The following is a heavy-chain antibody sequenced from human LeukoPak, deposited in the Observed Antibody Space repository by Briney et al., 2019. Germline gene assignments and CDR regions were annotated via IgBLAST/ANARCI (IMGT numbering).Heavy chain of an antibody. D-gene: IGHD3-10*01. CDR2: ISSSSSYI. CDR3: ASFVGGSGSRDY. J-gene: IGHJ4*02. V-gene: IGHV3-21*01. Sequence: GGSLRLXCAASGFTFSSYSMNWVRQAPGKGLEWVSSISSSSSYIYYADSVKGRFTISRDNAKNSLYLQMNSLRAEDTAVYYCASFVGGSGSRDYWGQRTLVTVSS. CDR1: GFTFSSYS.